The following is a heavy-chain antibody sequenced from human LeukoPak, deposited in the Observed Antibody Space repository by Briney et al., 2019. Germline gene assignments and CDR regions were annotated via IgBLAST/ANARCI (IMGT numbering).Heavy chain of an antibody. J-gene: IGHJ4*02. V-gene: IGHV3-30*18. Sequence: GGAVRLSCAGCGLTFSRYGMHGVRQAPGRGVEGVGVISYDGSNKYYADSVKGRSTISRDNSKNTLYLQMNSLRAEDTAVYYCAKDLKWELLPSSRFDYWGQGTLVTVSS. CDR3: AKDLKWELLPSSRFDY. CDR2: ISYDGSNK. D-gene: IGHD1-26*01. CDR1: GLTFSRYG.